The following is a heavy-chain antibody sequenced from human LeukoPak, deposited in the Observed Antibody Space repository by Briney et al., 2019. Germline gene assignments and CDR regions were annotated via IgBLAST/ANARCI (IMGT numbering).Heavy chain of an antibody. J-gene: IGHJ6*03. CDR1: GFSFSNYD. CDR3: ARATVIGDVPVPGYMDV. Sequence: GGSLRLSCAASGFSFSNYDVHWVRQVAGKGLEWVSSIGTIGDTFYPGSVKGRFTISRENAKNSLYLQMNSLRAGDTAVYYCARATVIGDVPVPGYMDVWGKGTTVTVSS. CDR2: IGTIGDT. V-gene: IGHV3-13*01. D-gene: IGHD2-21*01.